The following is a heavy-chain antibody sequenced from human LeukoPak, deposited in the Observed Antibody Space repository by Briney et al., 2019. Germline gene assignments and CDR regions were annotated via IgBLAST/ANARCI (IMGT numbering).Heavy chain of an antibody. CDR1: GFTFRNYW. D-gene: IGHD1-26*01. J-gene: IGHJ4*02. Sequence: GGSLRLSCAASGFTFRNYWMHWVRQAPGKGLVWVSRINSEGSSTSYADSVKGRFTISRDNAKSTLYLQMDSLRAEDTAIYYCAKESQLSYSGTFYIDFWGQGTLVTVSS. CDR3: AKESQLSYSGTFYIDF. CDR2: INSEGSST. V-gene: IGHV3-74*01.